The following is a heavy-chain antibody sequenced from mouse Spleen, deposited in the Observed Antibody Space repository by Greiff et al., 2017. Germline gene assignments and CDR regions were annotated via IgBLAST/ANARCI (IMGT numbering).Heavy chain of an antibody. D-gene: IGHD1-1*01. CDR1: GFTFSSYA. CDR2: ISSGGSYT. Sequence: EVMLVESGGGLVKPGGSLKLSCAASGFTFSSYAMSWVRQTPEKRLEWVATISSGGSYTYYPDSVKGRFTISRDNAKNTLYLQMSSLRSEDTAMYYCASHYGSSSFAYWGQGTLVTVSA. V-gene: IGHV5-9-1*01. CDR3: ASHYGSSSFAY. J-gene: IGHJ3*01.